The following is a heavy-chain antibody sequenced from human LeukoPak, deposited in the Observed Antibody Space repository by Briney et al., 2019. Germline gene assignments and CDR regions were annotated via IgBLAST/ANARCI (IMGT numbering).Heavy chain of an antibody. CDR3: ARYSEDSSGWYSDYYYGMDV. D-gene: IGHD6-19*01. Sequence: SGGSLRLSCAASGFTFSDYYMSWIRQASGKGLEWVSYISSSGSTIYYADSVKGRFTISRDNAKNSLYLQMNSLRAEDTAVYYCARYSEDSSGWYSDYYYGMDVWGQGTTVTVSS. CDR2: ISSSGSTI. J-gene: IGHJ6*02. CDR1: GFTFSDYY. V-gene: IGHV3-11*01.